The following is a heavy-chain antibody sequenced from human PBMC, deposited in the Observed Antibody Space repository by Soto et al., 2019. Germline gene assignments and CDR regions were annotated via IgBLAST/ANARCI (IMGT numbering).Heavy chain of an antibody. J-gene: IGHJ4*02. Sequence: EVQLVESGGGLVKPGRSLRLSCTASGFTFGDYAMSWFRQAPGKGLEWVGFIRSKAYGGTTEYAASVKGRFTISRDDSKSIAYLQMNSLKTEDTAVYYCTSDYYDSSGYHQAFDYWGQGTLVTVSS. D-gene: IGHD3-22*01. CDR2: IRSKAYGGTT. CDR1: GFTFGDYA. V-gene: IGHV3-49*05. CDR3: TSDYYDSSGYHQAFDY.